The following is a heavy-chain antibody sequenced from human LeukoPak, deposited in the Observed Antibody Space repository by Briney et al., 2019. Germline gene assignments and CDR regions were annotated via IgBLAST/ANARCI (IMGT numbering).Heavy chain of an antibody. CDR1: GYTLTELS. D-gene: IGHD1-7*01. Sequence: ASVKVSCKVSGYTLTELSMHWVRQAPGKGLEWMGGFYPEDGETIYAQKFQGRVTMTEDTSTDTAYMELSSLRSEDTAVYYCATDLGLRAGTTGVYWDYWGQGTLVTVSS. CDR2: FYPEDGET. CDR3: ATDLGLRAGTTGVYWDY. V-gene: IGHV1-24*01. J-gene: IGHJ4*02.